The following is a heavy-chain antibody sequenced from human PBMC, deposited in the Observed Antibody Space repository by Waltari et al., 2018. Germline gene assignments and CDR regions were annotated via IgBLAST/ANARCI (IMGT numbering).Heavy chain of an antibody. Sequence: QVQLVESGGGVVQPGRSLRLSCAASGFTFSSYGMHWVRQAPGKGLEWVAVIWYDGSNKYYADSVKGRFTISRDNSKNTLYLQMNSLRAEDTAVYYCARGFMLRPVPFDPWGQGTLVTVSS. V-gene: IGHV3-33*08. CDR1: GFTFSSYG. D-gene: IGHD2-8*01. CDR3: ARGFMLRPVPFDP. CDR2: IWYDGSNK. J-gene: IGHJ5*02.